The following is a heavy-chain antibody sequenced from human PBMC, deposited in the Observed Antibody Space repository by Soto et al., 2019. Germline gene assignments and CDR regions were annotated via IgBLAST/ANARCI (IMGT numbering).Heavy chain of an antibody. V-gene: IGHV3-9*01. CDR1: GFSFDDYA. CDR2: IRWDSGRI. J-gene: IGHJ6*02. Sequence: EVQLVESGGGLVQPGRSLRLSGAASGFSFDDYAMHWVRQAPGKGLEWVSVIRWDSGRIGYADSVKGRFTISRDKAKNSLYLQMNSLRTEDTALYYCAKDRHGGINSYYYGMDDWGQGTTVTVSS. CDR3: AKDRHGGINSYYYGMDD. D-gene: IGHD1-20*01.